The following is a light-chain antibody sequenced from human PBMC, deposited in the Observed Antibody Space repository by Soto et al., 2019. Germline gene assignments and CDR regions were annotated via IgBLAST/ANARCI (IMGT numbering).Light chain of an antibody. V-gene: IGKV2-24*01. J-gene: IGKJ4*01. Sequence: DIVMTQTPLSSPVTLGQPASISCRSSQSLVHSDVNTYLSWLQQRPVQSPRLLIYKITHRLSVVPDRFSGSGAGTYVTLNISRVDAEDAGVYYCMQGTHFPLTFAGGTKVESK. CDR2: KIT. CDR3: MQGTHFPLT. CDR1: QSLVHSDVNTY.